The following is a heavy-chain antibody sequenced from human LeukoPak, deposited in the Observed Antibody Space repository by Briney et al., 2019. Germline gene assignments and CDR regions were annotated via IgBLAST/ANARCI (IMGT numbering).Heavy chain of an antibody. CDR1: GFTSSSYS. Sequence: PGGSLRLSCAASGFTSSSYSMNWVRQAPGKGLEWVSYISSSSSTIYYADSVKGRFTISRDNAKNSLYLQMNSLRAEDTAVYYCAREPPRYGDYGIDYWGQGTLVTVSS. CDR3: AREPPRYGDYGIDY. J-gene: IGHJ4*02. D-gene: IGHD4-17*01. CDR2: ISSSSSTI. V-gene: IGHV3-48*01.